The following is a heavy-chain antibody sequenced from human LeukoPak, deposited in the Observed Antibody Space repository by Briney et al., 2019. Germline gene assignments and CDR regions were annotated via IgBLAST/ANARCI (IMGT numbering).Heavy chain of an antibody. CDR2: ISYDGSNK. CDR3: ARDQGPFWSGPTGFFRYGMDV. CDR1: GFTFSSYA. J-gene: IGHJ6*02. V-gene: IGHV3-30-3*01. D-gene: IGHD3-3*01. Sequence: GRSLRFSCAASGFTFSSYAMPWVRQAPGKGLEWVAVISYDGSNKYYADSVKGRFTISRDNSKNTLYLQMNSLRAEGTAVYYCARDQGPFWSGPTGFFRYGMDVWGQGTTVTVSS.